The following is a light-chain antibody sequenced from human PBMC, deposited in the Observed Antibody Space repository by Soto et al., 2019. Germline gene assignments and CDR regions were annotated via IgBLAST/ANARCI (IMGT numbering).Light chain of an antibody. CDR1: QSVASRN. V-gene: IGKV3-20*01. CDR3: QHFGNSLWP. J-gene: IGKJ1*01. CDR2: GTS. Sequence: IVLTQSPGTLSLSPGERATLSCRASQSVASRNLAWYQQKSGQAPRLLIYGTSSRAVHTPDRFSGSGSGTDFTLTISGLEPEDFGVYYCQHFGNSLWPFGQGTKVEI.